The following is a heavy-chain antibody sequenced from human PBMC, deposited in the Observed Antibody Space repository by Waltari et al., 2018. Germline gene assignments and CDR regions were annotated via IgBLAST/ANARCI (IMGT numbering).Heavy chain of an antibody. CDR2: IWDDGSNK. CDR3: ARGPHYYDWADSFDY. CDR1: GFTFSSYG. D-gene: IGHD3-22*01. Sequence: QVQLVESGGGVVQPGRSLRLSCPASGFTFSSYGRHWVRPAQGKGLEWVAVIWDDGSNKYYADSVKGRFTISRDNSKNTLYLQMNSLRAEDTAVYYCARGPHYYDWADSFDYWGQGTLVTVSS. V-gene: IGHV3-33*01. J-gene: IGHJ4*02.